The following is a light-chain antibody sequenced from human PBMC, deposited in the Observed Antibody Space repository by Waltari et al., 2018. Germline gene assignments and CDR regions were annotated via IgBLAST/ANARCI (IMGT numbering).Light chain of an antibody. V-gene: IGKV1-39*01. CDR3: QQSYSTPPT. CDR1: QSISSS. Sequence: DIQMTQSPSSLSASVGDRVTITCRASQSISSSLNWYQQKPGKAPKLLIYAASSLQSGVPSRFSGSGSGTDFTLTISSLQPEDFATYYCQQSYSTPPTFGQGTKVEIK. J-gene: IGKJ1*01. CDR2: AAS.